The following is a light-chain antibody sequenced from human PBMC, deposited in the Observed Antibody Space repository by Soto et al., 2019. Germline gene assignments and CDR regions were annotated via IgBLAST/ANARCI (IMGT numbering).Light chain of an antibody. J-gene: IGKJ1*01. V-gene: IGKV1-5*01. Sequence: IQMTQSPSTLSASIGDRVTITCRASQSINNRLAWYQQMPGKAPNLLIYDGSTLESGVPSRFRGSGSETEFTLTISGLQPDDFATYYCQQFIDGWTFGQGTKVEIK. CDR1: QSINNR. CDR3: QQFIDGWT. CDR2: DGS.